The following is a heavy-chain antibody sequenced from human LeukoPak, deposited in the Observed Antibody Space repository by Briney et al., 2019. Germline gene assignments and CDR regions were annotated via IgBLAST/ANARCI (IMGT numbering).Heavy chain of an antibody. D-gene: IGHD3-3*01. CDR1: GVSLSSSGVG. V-gene: IGHV2-5*02. CDR2: LYWDDEK. CDR3: AHITSERVHDYFDY. J-gene: IGHJ4*02. Sequence: SGPTLVKPTQTLTLICALSGVSLSSSGVGVGWIRQAPGKALEWLAVLYWDDEKRYSPSLKSRVTITKDTTKNQVVLILTNMDPVDTGTYYCAHITSERVHDYFDYWGQGTLVTVSS.